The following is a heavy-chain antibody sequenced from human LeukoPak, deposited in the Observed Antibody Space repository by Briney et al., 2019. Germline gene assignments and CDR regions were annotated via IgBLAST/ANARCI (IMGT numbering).Heavy chain of an antibody. Sequence: GGSLRLSCAASGFMFSSNWMSWVRLAPGKGLEWVANIKEDGTETYYVDSVKGRFTISRDNAKNSLYLQMNSLRVEDTAVYFCAKEGRSLQTYWGQGTLVTVSS. CDR1: GFMFSSNW. V-gene: IGHV3-7*03. J-gene: IGHJ4*02. CDR3: AKEGRSLQTY. D-gene: IGHD1-14*01. CDR2: IKEDGTET.